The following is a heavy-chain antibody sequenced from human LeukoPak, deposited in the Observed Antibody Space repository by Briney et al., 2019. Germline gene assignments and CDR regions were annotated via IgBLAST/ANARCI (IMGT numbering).Heavy chain of an antibody. CDR3: ARDKLRFLELGVGAFDI. CDR1: GYTFTSYV. Sequence: GASLKVSCKASGYTFTSYVISWVRQAPGQGLERMGWISAYNGNTNYAQKLQGRVTMTTDTSTSTAYMELRSLRSDDTAVYYCARDKLRFLELGVGAFDIWGQGTMVTVSS. V-gene: IGHV1-18*01. CDR2: ISAYNGNT. J-gene: IGHJ3*02. D-gene: IGHD3-3*01.